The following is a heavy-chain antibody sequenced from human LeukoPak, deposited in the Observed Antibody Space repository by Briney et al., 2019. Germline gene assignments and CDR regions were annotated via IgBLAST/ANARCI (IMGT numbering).Heavy chain of an antibody. J-gene: IGHJ4*02. CDR3: ASAYCGGDCYPDY. Sequence: SQTLSLTCTGSGGFISSGGYYGRWIRQHPGKGLVWIGYIYYSGSTYYNPSLKSRVTISVDTSKNQFSLKLSSVTAADTAVYYCASAYCGGDCYPDYWGQGTLVTVSS. CDR2: IYYSGST. V-gene: IGHV4-31*03. D-gene: IGHD2-21*02. CDR1: GGFISSGGYY.